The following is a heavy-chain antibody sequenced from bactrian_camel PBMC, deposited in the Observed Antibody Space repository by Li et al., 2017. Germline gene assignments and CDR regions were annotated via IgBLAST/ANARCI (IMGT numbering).Heavy chain of an antibody. J-gene: IGHJ4*01. V-gene: IGHV3S40*01. Sequence: DVQLVESGGGLVEPGGSLRLSCAASGFPSGYTFRSYAMSWVHQAPGKGLEWVSTISGGGVSTYYADSVKGRFIISQDTARNTLYLQMNNLQPEDTATYYCAASGTVPCGLDPRQYHTWGQGTQVTVS. D-gene: IGHD2*01. CDR2: ISGGGVST. CDR1: GFPSGYTFRSYA. CDR3: AASGTVPCGLDPRQYHT.